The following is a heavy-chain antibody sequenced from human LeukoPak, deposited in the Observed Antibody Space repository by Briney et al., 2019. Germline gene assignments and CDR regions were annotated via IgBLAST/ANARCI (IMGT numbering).Heavy chain of an antibody. V-gene: IGHV4-59*12. Sequence: SETLSLTCTVSGGSISSYYWSWIRQPPGKGLEWIGYIYYSGSTNYNPSLKSRVTISVDTSKNQFSLKLSSVTAADTAVYYCARGLRAARNFDYWGQGTLVTVSS. CDR3: ARGLRAARNFDY. D-gene: IGHD6-6*01. CDR1: GGSISSYY. CDR2: IYYSGST. J-gene: IGHJ4*02.